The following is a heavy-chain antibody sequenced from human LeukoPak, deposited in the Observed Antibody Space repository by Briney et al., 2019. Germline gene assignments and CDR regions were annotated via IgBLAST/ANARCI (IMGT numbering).Heavy chain of an antibody. CDR2: IKKDGSEK. V-gene: IGHV3-7*01. D-gene: IGHD2-21*02. Sequence: GGSLRLSCAPSGFTFSAYSLSWVRQAPGKGLEWVAKIKKDGSEKDYVDSVKGRFTISRDNAKGSLYLQLNSLRAEDTAVYYCARGFQRGDSPVWGQGTLVTVSS. CDR1: GFTFSAYS. CDR3: ARGFQRGDSPV. J-gene: IGHJ4*02.